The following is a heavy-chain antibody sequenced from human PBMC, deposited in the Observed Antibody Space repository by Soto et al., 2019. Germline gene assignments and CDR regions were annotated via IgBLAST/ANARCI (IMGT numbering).Heavy chain of an antibody. CDR2: ISGSGGST. CDR3: AKDWGAKFWSGPIHGY. Sequence: PGGSLRLSCAASGFTFSSYAMSWVRQAPGKGLEWVSAISGSGGSTYYADSVKGRFTISRDNSKNTLYLQMNSLRAEDTAVYYCAKDWGAKFWSGPIHGYWGQGTLVNGSS. D-gene: IGHD3-3*01. CDR1: GFTFSSYA. J-gene: IGHJ4*02. V-gene: IGHV3-23*01.